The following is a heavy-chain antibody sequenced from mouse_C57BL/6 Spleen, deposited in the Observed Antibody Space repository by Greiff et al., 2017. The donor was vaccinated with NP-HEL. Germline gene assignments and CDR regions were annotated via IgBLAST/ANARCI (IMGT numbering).Heavy chain of an antibody. Sequence: EVQLQQSGPELVKPGASVKISCKASGYSFTGYYMNWVKQSPEKSLEWIGEINPSTGGTTYNQKFKAKATLTVDKSSSTAYMQLKSLTSEDSAVYYCARSDYYGSSYPLDYWGQGTTLTVSS. V-gene: IGHV1-42*01. CDR1: GYSFTGYY. J-gene: IGHJ2*01. D-gene: IGHD1-1*01. CDR3: ARSDYYGSSYPLDY. CDR2: INPSTGGT.